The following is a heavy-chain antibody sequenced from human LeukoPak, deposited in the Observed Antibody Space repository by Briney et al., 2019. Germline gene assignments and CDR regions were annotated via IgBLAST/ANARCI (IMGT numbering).Heavy chain of an antibody. V-gene: IGHV4-59*01. J-gene: IGHJ3*02. D-gene: IGHD3-9*01. CDR2: IYYSGST. CDR3: ARNPGSRFYDILTGYRDAFDI. CDR1: GGSISSYY. Sequence: SETLSLTCTVSGGSISSYYWSWIRQPPGKGLEWIGYIYYSGSTNYNPSLKSRVIISVDTSKNQFSLKLSSVTAADTAVYYCARNPGSRFYDILTGYRDAFDIWGQGTMVTVSS.